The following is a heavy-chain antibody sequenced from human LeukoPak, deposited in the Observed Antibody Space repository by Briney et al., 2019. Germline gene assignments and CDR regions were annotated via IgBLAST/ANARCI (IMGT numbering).Heavy chain of an antibody. CDR1: GFTFSSYW. CDR2: IKQDGSEK. CDR3: AREGGTWIQLWEFDY. V-gene: IGHV3-7*01. Sequence: PGGSLRLSCAASGFTFSSYWMSWVRQAPGKGLEWVANIKQDGSEKYYVDSVKGRFTISRDNAKNSLYLQMNSLRAEDTAVYYCAREGGTWIQLWEFDYWGQGTLVTVSS. D-gene: IGHD5-18*01. J-gene: IGHJ4*02.